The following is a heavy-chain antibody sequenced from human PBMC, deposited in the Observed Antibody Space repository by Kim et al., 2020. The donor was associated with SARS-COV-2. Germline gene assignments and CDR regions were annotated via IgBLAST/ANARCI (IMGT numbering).Heavy chain of an antibody. J-gene: IGHJ4*02. D-gene: IGHD2-2*01. Sequence: DSVKVRFTLYRDNSKITVYLQMTSLRADDTAVYYCAKDLSGSNRAYFFNSWGQGTLVTVSS. V-gene: IGHV3-23*01. CDR3: AKDLSGSNRAYFFNS.